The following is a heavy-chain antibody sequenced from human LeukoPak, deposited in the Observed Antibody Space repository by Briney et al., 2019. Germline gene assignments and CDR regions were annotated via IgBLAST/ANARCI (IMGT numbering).Heavy chain of an antibody. CDR3: ARDGGPDAFDI. CDR1: GGSISSSNW. D-gene: IGHD6-25*01. CDR2: IYHSGST. Sequence: SETLSLTCAVSGGSISSSNWWSWVRQPPGKGLEWIWEIYHSGSTNYNPPLKRRVTISVDKPKNQFSLKLSSVTAADTAVYYCARDGGPDAFDIWGQGTMVTVSS. J-gene: IGHJ3*02. V-gene: IGHV4-4*02.